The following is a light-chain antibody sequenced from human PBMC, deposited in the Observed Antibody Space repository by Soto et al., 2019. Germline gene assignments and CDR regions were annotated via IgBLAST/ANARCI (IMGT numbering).Light chain of an antibody. CDR1: NIGSKS. V-gene: IGLV3-21*04. CDR3: QVWDTNTDHCV. J-gene: IGLJ1*01. Sequence: SYELTQAPSVSVAPGKTASITCGGDNIGSKSVHWYQQKPGQAPVLVIYYDSDRPSGIPERFSGSNSGNTATLTISRVEAGDEADYYWQVWDTNTDHCVFGSGTKLTVL. CDR2: YDS.